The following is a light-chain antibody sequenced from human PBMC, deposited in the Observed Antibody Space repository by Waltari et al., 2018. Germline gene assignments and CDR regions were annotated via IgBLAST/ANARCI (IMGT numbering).Light chain of an antibody. CDR2: WAS. J-gene: IGKJ2*01. CDR1: QSVFYSSNNKNY. V-gene: IGKV4-1*01. CDR3: QQYYSSPYT. Sequence: DIVMTQSPDSLAVSLGERATINCKSSQSVFYSSNNKNYLAWYQQTPGQPPKLLIYWASTRDSGVPDRFSGSGSGTDFTLTISSLQAEDVAVYYCQQYYSSPYTFGQGTKLEIK.